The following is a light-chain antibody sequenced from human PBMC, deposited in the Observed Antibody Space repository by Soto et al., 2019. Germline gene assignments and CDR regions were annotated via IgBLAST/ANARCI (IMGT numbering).Light chain of an antibody. Sequence: IVLTQSPATLSLSPGERATLSCRASQSVSSYLAWYQQKPGQAPRLLIYDASNRATGIPARFSGSGSGTDFTLTISSLEPEDFAVYYCQQRSNWPPITFGQGTLLEIK. CDR3: QQRSNWPPIT. J-gene: IGKJ5*01. CDR2: DAS. CDR1: QSVSSY. V-gene: IGKV3-11*01.